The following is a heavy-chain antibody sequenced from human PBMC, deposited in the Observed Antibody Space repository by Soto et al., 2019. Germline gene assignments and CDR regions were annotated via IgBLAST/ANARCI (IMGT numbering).Heavy chain of an antibody. CDR3: ARGLGYYDSSGYPHSAFDI. CDR2: ISAYNGNT. Sequence: QVQLVQSGAEVKKPGASVRVSCKASGYTFTSYGISWVRQAPGQGLEWMGWISAYNGNTNYAQKLQGRVTMTTDTSPSTAYMELRSLRSDDTAVYYCARGLGYYDSSGYPHSAFDIWGQGTMVTVSS. D-gene: IGHD3-22*01. CDR1: GYTFTSYG. J-gene: IGHJ3*02. V-gene: IGHV1-18*01.